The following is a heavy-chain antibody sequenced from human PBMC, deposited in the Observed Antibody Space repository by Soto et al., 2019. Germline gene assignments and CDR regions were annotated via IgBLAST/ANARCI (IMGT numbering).Heavy chain of an antibody. Sequence: PGGSLRLSCAASGFTFSSYSMNWVRQAPGKGLEWVSYISSSSSTIYYADSVKGRFTISRDNAKNSLYLQMNSLRAEDTAVYYCASPYYYDSSGYYPDAFDIWGQGTMVTVSS. CDR1: GFTFSSYS. D-gene: IGHD3-22*01. CDR2: ISSSSSTI. J-gene: IGHJ3*02. V-gene: IGHV3-48*01. CDR3: ASPYYYDSSGYYPDAFDI.